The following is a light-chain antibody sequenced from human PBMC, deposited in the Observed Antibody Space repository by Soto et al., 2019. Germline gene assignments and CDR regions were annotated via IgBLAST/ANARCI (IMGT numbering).Light chain of an antibody. V-gene: IGKV2-28*01. CDR3: MQGTHWPPT. CDR1: QSLLHSNGYNY. Sequence: DIVKTQSPLSLPVTPGEPASISCRSSQSLLHSNGYNYLDWYLQKPGQSPQLLIYLGSNRASGVPDGFSGSGSGTDFTLKISRVEAEDVGVYYCMQGTHWPPTFGQGTKVDIK. CDR2: LGS. J-gene: IGKJ1*01.